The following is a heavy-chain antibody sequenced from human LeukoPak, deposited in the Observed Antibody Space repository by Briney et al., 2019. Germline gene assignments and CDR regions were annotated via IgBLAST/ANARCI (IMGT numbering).Heavy chain of an antibody. CDR2: IYPGDSDT. J-gene: IGHJ6*02. CDR1: GYSFTSYW. Sequence: GESLKISCKGSGYSFTSYWIGWVRQMPGKGLEWMGIIYPGDSDTRYSPSFQGQVTISADKSISTAYLQWSSLKASDTAMYYCARVSASSIESYDFWCGYSRDYGMDVWGQGTTVTVSS. D-gene: IGHD3-3*01. CDR3: ARVSASSIESYDFWCGYSRDYGMDV. V-gene: IGHV5-51*01.